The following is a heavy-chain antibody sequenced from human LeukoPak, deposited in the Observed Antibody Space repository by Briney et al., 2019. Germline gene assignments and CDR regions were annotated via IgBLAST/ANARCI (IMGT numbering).Heavy chain of an antibody. J-gene: IGHJ4*02. D-gene: IGHD3-10*01. CDR3: APGVGSGSYFDY. CDR1: GGTLSSYA. CDR2: IIPIFGTA. V-gene: IGHV1-69*13. Sequence: EASVKVSCKASGGTLSSYAISWVRQAPGQGLEWMGGIIPIFGTANYAQKFQGRVTITADESTSTAYMELSSLRSEDTAVYYCAPGVGSGSYFDYWGQGTLVTVSS.